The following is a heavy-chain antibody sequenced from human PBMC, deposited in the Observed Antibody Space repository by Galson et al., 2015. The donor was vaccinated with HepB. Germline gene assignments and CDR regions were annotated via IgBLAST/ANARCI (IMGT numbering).Heavy chain of an antibody. CDR3: ARGGVVAARPAVLKY. CDR1: GYTFTSYG. V-gene: IGHV1-18*04. D-gene: IGHD6-6*01. J-gene: IGHJ4*02. Sequence: SVKVSCKASGYTFTSYGISWVRQAPGQGLGWMGWISAYNGNTNYAQKLQGRVTITTDTSTSTAYMELRSLRSDDTAVYYCARGGVVAARPAVLKYWGQGTPVTVSS. CDR2: ISAYNGNT.